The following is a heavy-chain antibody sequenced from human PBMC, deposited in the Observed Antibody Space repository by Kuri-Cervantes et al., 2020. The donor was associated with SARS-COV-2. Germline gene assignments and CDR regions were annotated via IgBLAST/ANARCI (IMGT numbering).Heavy chain of an antibody. J-gene: IGHJ4*02. CDR1: GFTFSSYG. V-gene: IGHV3-33*08. CDR2: IWYDGSNK. Sequence: GESLKISCAASGFTFSSYGMHWVRQAPGKGLEWVAVIWYDGSNKYYADSVKGRFTISRDNSKNTPYLQMNSLRAEDTAVYYCARDRGYGGLRYYFDYWGQGTLVTVSS. D-gene: IGHD5-12*01. CDR3: ARDRGYGGLRYYFDY.